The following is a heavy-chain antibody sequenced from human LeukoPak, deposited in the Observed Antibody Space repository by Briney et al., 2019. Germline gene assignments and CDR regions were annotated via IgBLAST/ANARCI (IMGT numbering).Heavy chain of an antibody. CDR3: ARVGSYYYDSSGYDI. J-gene: IGHJ4*02. V-gene: IGHV4-61*08. Sequence: SETLSLTCTVSGGSISSGGYYWSWIRQPPGKGLEWIGYIYYSGSTNYNPSLKSRVTISVDTSKNQFSLKLSSVTAADTAVYYCARVGSYYYDSSGYDIWGQGTLVTVSS. CDR1: GGSISSGGYY. D-gene: IGHD3-22*01. CDR2: IYYSGST.